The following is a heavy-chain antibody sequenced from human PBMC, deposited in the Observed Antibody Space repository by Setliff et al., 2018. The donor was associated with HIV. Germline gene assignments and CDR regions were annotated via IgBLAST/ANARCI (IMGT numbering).Heavy chain of an antibody. D-gene: IGHD6-19*01. CDR3: ARELKSSSGWYGYFYMDV. V-gene: IGHV1-8*02. CDR2: MNPKSGNT. J-gene: IGHJ6*03. CDR1: GYTFTTND. Sequence: ASVKVSCKASGYTFTTNDINWVRQAAGQGLEWMGWMNPKSGNTGYAQKFQGRVTMTRDTSIGTAYMELSSLRSDDTAVYYCARELKSSSGWYGYFYMDVWGKGTTVTVSS.